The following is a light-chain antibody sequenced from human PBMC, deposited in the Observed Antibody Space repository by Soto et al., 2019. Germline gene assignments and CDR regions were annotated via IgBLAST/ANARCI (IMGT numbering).Light chain of an antibody. CDR2: GAS. J-gene: IGKJ1*01. CDR3: QQYGSSPRT. CDR1: QSVSSSY. V-gene: IGKV3-20*01. Sequence: DIVLTQSPGTLYLSPGERATLSCRASQSVSSSYLAWYQQKPGQAPRLLIYGASSRATGIPDRFSGSGSGTDFTVTISRLEPEDFAVYYCQQYGSSPRTFGQGTKVEIK.